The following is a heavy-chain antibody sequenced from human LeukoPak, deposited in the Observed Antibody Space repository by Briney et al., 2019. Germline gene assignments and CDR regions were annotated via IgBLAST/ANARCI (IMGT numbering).Heavy chain of an antibody. CDR2: IFYSGST. V-gene: IGHV4-59*08. Sequence: SETLSLTCTVSGASISDYYWSWIRQPPGKGVEWIGYIFYSGSTNYNPSLKSRVTISVDTSKNQLSLKLSSVTAADTAVYYCARLTYSGSYSYYFDHWGQGTSVTVSS. D-gene: IGHD1-26*01. CDR3: ARLTYSGSYSYYFDH. J-gene: IGHJ4*02. CDR1: GASISDYY.